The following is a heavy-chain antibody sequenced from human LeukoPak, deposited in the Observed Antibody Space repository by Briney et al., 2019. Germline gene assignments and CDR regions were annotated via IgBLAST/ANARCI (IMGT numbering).Heavy chain of an antibody. J-gene: IGHJ4*02. CDR3: ARATGFSSGCYRYFDY. CDR1: GGSISSSSYY. D-gene: IGHD6-19*01. V-gene: IGHV4-39*01. CDR2: IFYSGST. Sequence: PSETLSLTCSVSGGSISSSSYYWGWIRQPPGKGLEWIGSIFYSGSTCYNASLQSRLTMSVDTSKNQFSLKLTSVTAADTAVYYCARATGFSSGCYRYFDYWGQGTLVTVSS.